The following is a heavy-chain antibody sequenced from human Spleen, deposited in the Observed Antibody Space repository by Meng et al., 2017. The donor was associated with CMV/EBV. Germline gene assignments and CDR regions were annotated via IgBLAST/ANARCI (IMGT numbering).Heavy chain of an antibody. CDR3: AREVMAVASFDY. J-gene: IGHJ4*02. CDR2: INPNSGGT. D-gene: IGHD6-19*01. Sequence: QVQLVQSGAEVKKPGASVKVSCKASGYTFTGYYRLWVRQAPGQGLEWMGRINPNSGGTNYAQKFQGRVTMTRDTSISTAYMELSRLRSDDTAVYYCAREVMAVASFDYWGQGTLVTVSS. V-gene: IGHV1-2*06. CDR1: GYTFTGYY.